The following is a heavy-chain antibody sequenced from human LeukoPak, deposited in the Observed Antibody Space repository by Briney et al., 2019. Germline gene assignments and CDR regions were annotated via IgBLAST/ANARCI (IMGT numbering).Heavy chain of an antibody. D-gene: IGHD3-9*01. CDR1: GYTFTGYY. V-gene: IGHV1-2*02. J-gene: IGHJ4*02. Sequence: ASVKVSCKASGYTFTGYYIHWVRQAPGQGLEWMGWINPNSGGTNYAQKFQGRVTMTRDTSISTAYMELSRLRSDDTAVYYCARGKQLRYFDWPNPSFDYWGQGTLVTVSS. CDR3: ARGKQLRYFDWPNPSFDY. CDR2: INPNSGGT.